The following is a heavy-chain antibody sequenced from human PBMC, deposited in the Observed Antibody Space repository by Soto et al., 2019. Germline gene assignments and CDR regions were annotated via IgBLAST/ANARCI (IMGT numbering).Heavy chain of an antibody. CDR1: GDSVSSNSAA. CDR2: TYYRSKWYN. J-gene: IGHJ5*02. Sequence: SQTLSLTCAISGDSVSSNSAAWNWIRQSPSRGLEWLGRTYYRSKWYNDYAVSVKSRITINPDTSKNQFSLQLNSVTPEDTAVYYCARDLHRGTVAGFSNWFDPWGQGTLVTVSS. CDR3: ARDLHRGTVAGFSNWFDP. D-gene: IGHD6-19*01. V-gene: IGHV6-1*01.